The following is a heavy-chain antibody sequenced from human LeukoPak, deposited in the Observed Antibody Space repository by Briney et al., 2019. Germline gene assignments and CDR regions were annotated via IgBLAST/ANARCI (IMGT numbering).Heavy chain of an antibody. V-gene: IGHV7-4-1*02. CDR2: NNTNTGKP. D-gene: IGHD3-10*01. Sequence: GAAKASCKASCYTFTSYGISWVRQAPAQGVEGVGWNNTNTGKPTYAQIFTGRFVFSVDTSVSTAFLPISSLMAEGTAVYYCASDWGGDTYCSYYMDDWGKGTTVTVSS. CDR3: ASDWGGDTYCSYYMDD. CDR1: CYTFTSYG. J-gene: IGHJ6*03.